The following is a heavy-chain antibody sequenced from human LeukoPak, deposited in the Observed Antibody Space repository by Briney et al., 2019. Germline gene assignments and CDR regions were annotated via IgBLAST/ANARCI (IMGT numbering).Heavy chain of an antibody. CDR2: IYHSGST. Sequence: SETLSLTCAVSGGSISSGGYSWSWIRQPPGKGLEWIGYIYHSGSTYYNPSLKSRVTISVDRSKNQFSLKLSSVTAADTAVYYCARAESYYCGSGDSGAFDIWGQGTMVTVSS. CDR1: GGSISSGGYS. D-gene: IGHD3-10*01. V-gene: IGHV4-30-2*01. J-gene: IGHJ3*02. CDR3: ARAESYYCGSGDSGAFDI.